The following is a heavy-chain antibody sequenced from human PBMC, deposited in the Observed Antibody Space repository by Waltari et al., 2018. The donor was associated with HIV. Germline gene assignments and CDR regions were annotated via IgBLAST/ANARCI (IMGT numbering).Heavy chain of an antibody. CDR3: ALRGLKVDSSVYGPDY. J-gene: IGHJ4*02. CDR2: IHPNSGDT. V-gene: IGHV1-2*02. Sequence: QVHLVQSGAEVKKPGASVKVSCKASGYTFTGHYLHWVRQVPGQGLEWMGWIHPNSGDTKYAQKFQGRVTMTRDTSISTAYMELSRLRSDDAALYYCALRGLKVDSSVYGPDYWGQGTLVTVPS. D-gene: IGHD3-22*01. CDR1: GYTFTGHY.